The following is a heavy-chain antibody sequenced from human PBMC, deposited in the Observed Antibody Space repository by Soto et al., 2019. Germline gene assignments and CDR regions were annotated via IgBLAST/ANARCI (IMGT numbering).Heavy chain of an antibody. CDR2: IDPSDSYT. D-gene: IGHD3-22*01. J-gene: IGHJ4*02. CDR1: GHSFTNYW. Sequence: GESLKISCKGSGHSFTNYWISWVRQMPGKGLEWMGRIDPSDSYTNYSPSFQGHVTMSADKSISTAFLQWSSLKASDTAMYYCARLGDSSGLNYIDYWGQGTLVTVAS. V-gene: IGHV5-10-1*01. CDR3: ARLGDSSGLNYIDY.